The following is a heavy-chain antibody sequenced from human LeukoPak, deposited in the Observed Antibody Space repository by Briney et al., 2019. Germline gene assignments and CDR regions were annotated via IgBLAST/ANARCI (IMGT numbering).Heavy chain of an antibody. J-gene: IGHJ5*02. CDR1: GGSFSDYY. V-gene: IGHV4-34*01. D-gene: IGHD1-20*01. CDR2: INHSGST. CDR3: ARDTYNWNVDAFDP. Sequence: SETLSLTCAVYGGSFSDYYWSWIRQPPGKGLEWIGEINHSGSTDYNPSLKSRVTISIDKSKNHFSLKLTSVTAADTAIYYCARDTYNWNVDAFDPWGQGTLVAVSS.